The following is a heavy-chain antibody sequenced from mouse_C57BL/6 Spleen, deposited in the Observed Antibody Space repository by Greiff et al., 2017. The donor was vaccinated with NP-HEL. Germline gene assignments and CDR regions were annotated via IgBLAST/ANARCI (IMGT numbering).Heavy chain of an antibody. V-gene: IGHV1-82*01. CDR1: GYAFSSSW. CDR2: IYPGDGDT. J-gene: IGHJ4*01. D-gene: IGHD6-1*01. Sequence: VKLMESGPELVKPGASVKISCKASGYAFSSSWMNWVKQRPGKGLEWIGRIYPGDGDTNYNGKFKGKATLTADKSSSTAYMQLSSLTSEDSAVYFCARPLYAMDYWGQGTSVTVSS. CDR3: ARPLYAMDY.